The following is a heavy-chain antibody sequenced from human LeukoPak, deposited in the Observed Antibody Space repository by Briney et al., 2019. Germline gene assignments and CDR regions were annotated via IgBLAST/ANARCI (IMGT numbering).Heavy chain of an antibody. D-gene: IGHD2-15*01. CDR1: GFTFSSYW. CDR3: ARAGVAPYYYYGMDV. Sequence: PGGSLRLSCAASGFTFSSYWMSWVRQAPGKGLEWVANIKQDGSEKYYVDSAKGRFTISRDNAKNSLYLQMNSLRAEDTAVYYCARAGVAPYYYYGMDVWGQGTTVTVSS. J-gene: IGHJ6*02. V-gene: IGHV3-7*01. CDR2: IKQDGSEK.